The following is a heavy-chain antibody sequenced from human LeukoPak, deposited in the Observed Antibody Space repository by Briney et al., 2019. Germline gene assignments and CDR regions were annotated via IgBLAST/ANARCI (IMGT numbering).Heavy chain of an antibody. V-gene: IGHV4-59*08. CDR2: IYYSGNT. J-gene: IGHJ4*02. CDR3: ARHDMDVAGGGLDYFDH. CDR1: GGSISRYY. D-gene: IGHD1-26*01. Sequence: PSETLSLTCTVSGGSISRYYWSWLRQPPGKGLEWIGYIYYSGNTSYNPSLKSRVTMSVDTSKNQFSVKLSSVTTADTAVYYCARHDMDVAGGGLDYFDHWGQGTLVTVSS.